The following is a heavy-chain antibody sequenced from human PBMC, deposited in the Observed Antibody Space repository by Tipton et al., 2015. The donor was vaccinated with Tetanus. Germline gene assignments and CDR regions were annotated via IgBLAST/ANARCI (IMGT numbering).Heavy chain of an antibody. V-gene: IGHV3-33*01. Sequence: SLRLSCAASGFTFDNYALHWVRQAPGKGLQWLAVIWYDGSNQYYEESMKGRFTISRDKAKNSLYLQMNNLRAEDTAVYFCASGSALDYWGQGTLVTVSS. J-gene: IGHJ4*02. CDR1: GFTFDNYA. D-gene: IGHD6-25*01. CDR2: IWYDGSNQ. CDR3: ASGSALDY.